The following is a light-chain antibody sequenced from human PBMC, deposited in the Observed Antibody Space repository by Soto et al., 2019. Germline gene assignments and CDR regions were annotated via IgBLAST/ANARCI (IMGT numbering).Light chain of an antibody. CDR2: KAS. CDR1: QSVSIS. Sequence: DIQMTQSPSTLSASEGDRVTISCRASQSVSISLAWYQQKPGKAPKLLIYKASSLESGVPSRFSGSGSGTEFTLTISSLQPDDFATYYCQQYNSYRTFGQGTKVDIK. J-gene: IGKJ1*01. CDR3: QQYNSYRT. V-gene: IGKV1-5*03.